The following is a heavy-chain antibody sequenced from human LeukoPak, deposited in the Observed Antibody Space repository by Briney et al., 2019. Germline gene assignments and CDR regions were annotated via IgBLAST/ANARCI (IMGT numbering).Heavy chain of an antibody. J-gene: IGHJ4*02. V-gene: IGHV3-30-3*01. CDR3: AREVGATSFDY. D-gene: IGHD1-26*01. CDR2: ISYDGSNK. CDR1: GFTFSSYA. Sequence: PGGSLGLSCAASGFTFSSYAMHWVRQAPGKGLEWVAVISYDGSNKYYADSVKGRFTISRDNSKNTLYLQMNSLRAEDTAVYYCAREVGATSFDYWGQGTLVTVSS.